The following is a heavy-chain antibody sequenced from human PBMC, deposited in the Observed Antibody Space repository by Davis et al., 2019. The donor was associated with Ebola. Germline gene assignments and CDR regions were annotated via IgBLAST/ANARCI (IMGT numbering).Heavy chain of an antibody. V-gene: IGHV1-3*01. CDR1: GYTFISYA. CDR2: INAGKGNT. D-gene: IGHD2-15*01. J-gene: IGHJ6*04. Sequence: AASVKVSCKASGYTFISYAIHWVRQAPGQRLAWMGWINAGKGNTKYSQNFQGRVTFSRDTSANTAYMELSSLRSEETAVYYCARDLVAGTLSYYYGMEVWGKGTTVIVSS. CDR3: ARDLVAGTLSYYYGMEV.